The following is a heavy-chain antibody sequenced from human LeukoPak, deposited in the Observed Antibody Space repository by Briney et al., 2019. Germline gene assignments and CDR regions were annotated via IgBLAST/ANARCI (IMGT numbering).Heavy chain of an antibody. CDR3: ARVATASFDQ. J-gene: IGHJ4*02. V-gene: IGHV5-51*01. CDR2: IYPGDSDT. CDR1: GYGFTTYW. D-gene: IGHD2-15*01. Sequence: GESLKISCRGSGYGFTTYWIAWVRQMPGKGLEWMGIIYPGDSDTRHSPSFQGQVTISVAKSISTVYLQWSSLKASDTAMYYCARVATASFDQWGQGTLVTVSS.